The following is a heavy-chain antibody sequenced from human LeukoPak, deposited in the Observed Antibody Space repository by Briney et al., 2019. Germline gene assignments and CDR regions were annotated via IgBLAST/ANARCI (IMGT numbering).Heavy chain of an antibody. J-gene: IGHJ3*02. Sequence: SQTLSLTCAISGDSVSSNSAAWNWIRQSPSRGLEWLGRTYYRSKWYNDYAVSVKSRITINPDTSKNQFSLQLNSVTPEDTAVYYCVREGIAARFLPDAFDIWGQGTMVTVSS. D-gene: IGHD6-6*01. CDR1: GDSVSSNSAA. CDR3: VREGIAARFLPDAFDI. V-gene: IGHV6-1*01. CDR2: TYYRSKWYN.